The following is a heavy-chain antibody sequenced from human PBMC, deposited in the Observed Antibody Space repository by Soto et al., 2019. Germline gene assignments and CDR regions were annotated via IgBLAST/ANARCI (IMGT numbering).Heavy chain of an antibody. Sequence: QVQLVQSGAEVKKPGSSVKVSCKASGGTFSSYAISWVRQAPGQGLEWMGGIIPIFGTANYAQKFQGRVTITADESTSTAYMELSSLGSEDTAVYYCARCEPPEGRQLGPACAFDIWGQGTMVTVSS. CDR2: IIPIFGTA. CDR3: ARCEPPEGRQLGPACAFDI. CDR1: GGTFSSYA. J-gene: IGHJ3*02. D-gene: IGHD6-6*01. V-gene: IGHV1-69*01.